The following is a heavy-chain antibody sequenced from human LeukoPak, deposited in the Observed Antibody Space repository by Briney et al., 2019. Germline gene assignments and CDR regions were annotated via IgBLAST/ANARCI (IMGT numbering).Heavy chain of an antibody. CDR3: ARGGTTYYDILTGYTHHHYYYGMDV. J-gene: IGHJ6*02. V-gene: IGHV1-2*02. Sequence: ASVKVSCKASGYTFTGYYMHWVRQAPGQGLEWMGWINPNSGGTNYAQKFQGRVTMTRDTSISTAYMELSRLRSDDTAVYYCARGGTTYYDILTGYTHHHYYYGMDVWGQGTTVTVSS. D-gene: IGHD3-9*01. CDR1: GYTFTGYY. CDR2: INPNSGGT.